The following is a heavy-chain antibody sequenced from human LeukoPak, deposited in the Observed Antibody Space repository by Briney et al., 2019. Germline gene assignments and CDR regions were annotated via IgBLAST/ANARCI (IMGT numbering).Heavy chain of an antibody. D-gene: IGHD5-12*01. CDR3: ARTTGYSGYDV. Sequence: ASVKVSCKAFGYTFTSNYMHWVRQAPGQGPEWMGVISPSGGSTTYAQKFQGRVTLTRDMSTSTDYLELSSLRSEDTAVYYCARTTGYSGYDVWGQGTLVTVSS. CDR2: ISPSGGST. CDR1: GYTFTSNY. V-gene: IGHV1-46*01. J-gene: IGHJ4*02.